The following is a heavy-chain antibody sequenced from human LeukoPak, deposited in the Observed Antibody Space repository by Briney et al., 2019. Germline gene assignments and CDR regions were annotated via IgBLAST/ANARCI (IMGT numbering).Heavy chain of an antibody. D-gene: IGHD6-13*01. J-gene: IGHJ4*02. CDR2: VNNDGSTT. Sequence: GGSLRLSCAASGFTFSSYWMHWVRQAPGKGLVWVSRVNNDGSTTNYADSVKGRFTISRDNTKNTLYLQMNSLRAEDTAVYFCLPEAVTMGWAQGTLVTVSS. V-gene: IGHV3-74*01. CDR3: LPEAVTMG. CDR1: GFTFSSYW.